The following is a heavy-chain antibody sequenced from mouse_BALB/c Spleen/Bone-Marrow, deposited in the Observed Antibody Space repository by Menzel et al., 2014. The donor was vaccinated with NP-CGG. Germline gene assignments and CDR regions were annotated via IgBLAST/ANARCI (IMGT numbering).Heavy chain of an antibody. D-gene: IGHD2-1*01. CDR2: INPSNGRT. CDR1: GFTFTSYW. Sequence: VQLQQSGDELVKPGASVKLSCMASGFTFTSYWIHWVKQRPGQGPEWIGEINPSNGRTNYNEKFKRKATLTEDKSSGTAYMQLSSLTSEDSAVYYCARDGNYRYAMDYWGQGTSVTVSS. CDR3: ARDGNYRYAMDY. V-gene: IGHV1S81*02. J-gene: IGHJ4*01.